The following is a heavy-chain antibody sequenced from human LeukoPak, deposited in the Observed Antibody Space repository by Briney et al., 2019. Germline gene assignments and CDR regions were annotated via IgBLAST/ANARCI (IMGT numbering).Heavy chain of an antibody. Sequence: SETLSLTCTVSGDSISSSSYYWGWMRPPPGQGLEWIGSIGCSGNSHYNPTHKITVTVSVDTSKNELSLKLTSVAAADTAVYFCARHPPPMFHYDTLFDYWGQGTLVTVSS. V-gene: IGHV4-39*01. CDR2: IGCSGNS. CDR3: ARHPPPMFHYDTLFDY. D-gene: IGHD3-22*01. J-gene: IGHJ4*02. CDR1: GDSISSSSYY.